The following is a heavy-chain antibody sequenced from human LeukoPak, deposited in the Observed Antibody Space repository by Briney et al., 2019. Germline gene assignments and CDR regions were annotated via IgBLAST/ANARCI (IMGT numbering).Heavy chain of an antibody. J-gene: IGHJ6*03. CDR2: IKQDGSEK. D-gene: IGHD3-10*01. Sequence: GSLRLSCAASGFTFSSYWMSWVRQAPGKGLEWVANIKQDGSEKYYVDSVKGRFTISRDNAQNSLYLQMNSLRAEDTAVYYCARDGGLYYGSGSYYAIDYYYMDVWGKGTTVTISS. V-gene: IGHV3-7*01. CDR1: GFTFSSYW. CDR3: ARDGGLYYGSGSYYAIDYYYMDV.